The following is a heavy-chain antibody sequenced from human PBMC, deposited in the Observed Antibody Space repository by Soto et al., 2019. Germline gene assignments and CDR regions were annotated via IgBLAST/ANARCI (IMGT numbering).Heavy chain of an antibody. CDR2: IFWDDDK. V-gene: IGHV2-5*02. D-gene: IGHD6-6*01. Sequence: SGPTLVNPTQTLTLTCTFSGFSLSTSGVGVGWIRQPPGKALEWLALIFWDDDKRYSPSLKSRLTIPKDTPQNPVVLTMTNMAPVNTATYYCAHRGGAARLIWFDPWGQGTLVTVSS. J-gene: IGHJ5*02. CDR1: GFSLSTSGVG. CDR3: AHRGGAARLIWFDP.